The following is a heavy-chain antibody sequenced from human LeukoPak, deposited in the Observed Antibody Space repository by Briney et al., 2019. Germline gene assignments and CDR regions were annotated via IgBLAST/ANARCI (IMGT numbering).Heavy chain of an antibody. CDR3: ARSRRDNYYYYYGMDV. J-gene: IGHJ6*02. CDR2: IKQDGSEK. CDR1: GFTFSRYW. Sequence: RGSLRLSCAASGFTFSRYWMTCVRQAPGKGLEWVANIKQDGSEKNHVDSVKGRFTISRDNARNALYLQMNSLRAEDTAVYYCARSRRDNYYYYYGMDVWGQGTTVTVSS. V-gene: IGHV3-7*02. D-gene: IGHD5-24*01.